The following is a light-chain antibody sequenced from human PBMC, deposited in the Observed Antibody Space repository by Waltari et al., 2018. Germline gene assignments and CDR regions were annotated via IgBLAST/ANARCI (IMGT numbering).Light chain of an antibody. Sequence: DIVLTQSPVSLAVSLGERATTKCKSSQSVLSSSTNKNFLVWYQQKPGQPPKLLISWASIRESGVPDRFSGSGSGTDFTLTISSLQAEDVAVYYCQQCYGMPLTFGQGTKVEIK. CDR2: WAS. CDR1: QSVLSSSTNKNF. J-gene: IGKJ1*01. V-gene: IGKV4-1*01. CDR3: QQCYGMPLT.